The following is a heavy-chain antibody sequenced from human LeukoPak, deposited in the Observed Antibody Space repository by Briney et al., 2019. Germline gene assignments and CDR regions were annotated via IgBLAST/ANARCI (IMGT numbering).Heavy chain of an antibody. J-gene: IGHJ3*02. CDR1: GGTFSSYA. CDR3: ARGGYSYGNDAFDI. V-gene: IGHV1-69*04. D-gene: IGHD5-18*01. CDR2: IIPILGIA. Sequence: SVKVSCKASGGTFSSYAISWVRQAPGRGLEWMGRIIPILGIANYAQKFQGRVTITADKSTSTAYMELSSLRSEDTAVYYWARGGYSYGNDAFDIWGQGTMVTVSS.